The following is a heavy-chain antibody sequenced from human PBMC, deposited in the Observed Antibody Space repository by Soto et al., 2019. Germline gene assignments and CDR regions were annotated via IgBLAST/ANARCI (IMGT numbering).Heavy chain of an antibody. D-gene: IGHD2-2*01. J-gene: IGHJ4*02. V-gene: IGHV4-59*01. Sequence: NPSETLSLTCSVSDDSISIYYWSWIRQPPGKGLQWIGYVFYRGGTAYNPSLKSRVTISLDMSKKQFSLNLNSVTAADTAAYFCARVPLAEKVIDYWGQGTIVTVSS. CDR1: DDSISIYY. CDR2: VFYRGGT. CDR3: ARVPLAEKVIDY.